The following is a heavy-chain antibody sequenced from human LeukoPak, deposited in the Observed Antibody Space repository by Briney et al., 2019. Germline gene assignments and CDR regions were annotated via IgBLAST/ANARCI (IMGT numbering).Heavy chain of an antibody. V-gene: IGHV4-39*07. J-gene: IGHJ6*02. D-gene: IGHD6-13*01. Sequence: SETLSLTCTVSGGSISSSSYYWGWIRQPPGKGLEWIGSIYYSGSTYYNPSLKSRVTISVDTSKNQFSLKLSSVTAADTAVYYCASLYSSSWSHYYYGMDVWGQGTTVTVSS. CDR1: GGSISSSSYY. CDR3: ASLYSSSWSHYYYGMDV. CDR2: IYYSGST.